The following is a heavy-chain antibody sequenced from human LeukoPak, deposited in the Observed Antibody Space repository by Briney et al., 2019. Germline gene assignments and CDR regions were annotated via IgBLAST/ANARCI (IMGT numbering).Heavy chain of an antibody. V-gene: IGHV4-38-2*02. J-gene: IGHJ4*02. CDR3: ARGIAAADTRPFDY. Sequence: SETLSLTCSVSASSISSNFHWAWVRQPPEKGLEWIGSIYHTGNTYYNPSLKSRVTISIDTSKNQFSLKLSSVTAADTAVYYCARGIAAADTRPFDYWGQGTLVTVSS. CDR1: ASSISSNFH. D-gene: IGHD6-13*01. CDR2: IYHTGNT.